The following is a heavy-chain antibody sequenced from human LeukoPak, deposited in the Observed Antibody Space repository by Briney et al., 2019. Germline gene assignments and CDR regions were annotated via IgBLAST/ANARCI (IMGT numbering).Heavy chain of an antibody. J-gene: IGHJ6*02. D-gene: IGHD3-22*01. Sequence: GRSLRLSCAASGFTFSSNGMHWVRQAPGKGLEWVAVISYDGSNKYYADSVKGRFTISRDNSKNTLYLQMNSLRAEDTAVYYCAKDLASYYYDSSGYYYYGMDVWGQGTTVTVSS. CDR2: ISYDGSNK. V-gene: IGHV3-30*18. CDR3: AKDLASYYYDSSGYYYYGMDV. CDR1: GFTFSSNG.